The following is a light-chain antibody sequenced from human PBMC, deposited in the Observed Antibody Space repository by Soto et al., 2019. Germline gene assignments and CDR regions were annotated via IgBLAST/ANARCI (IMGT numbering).Light chain of an antibody. J-gene: IGKJ1*01. V-gene: IGKV3-20*01. CDR3: QQYGSSGT. CDR1: QSVSSNY. CDR2: GAS. Sequence: EIVLTQSPGTLSLSPGEGATLSCRASQSVSSNYLAWYQQRPGQAPRLLIFGASSRATDISDRFSGSGSGTDFTLTISRLEPEDSAVYSCQQYGSSGTFGQGTKVEIK.